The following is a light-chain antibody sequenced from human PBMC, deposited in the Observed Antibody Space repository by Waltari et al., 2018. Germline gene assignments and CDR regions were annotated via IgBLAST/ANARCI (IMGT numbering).Light chain of an antibody. J-gene: IGLJ3*02. CDR1: SGSVSSTYH. Sequence: QTVVTQEPSFSVSPGGTVTLTCGLSSGSVSSTYHPSWYQQTPGQAPRTLIYSPNIRSSGVPDRFSGSILGNKAALTITGAQTDDESDYICALHMGSGIWVFGAGTKVTVL. V-gene: IGLV8-61*01. CDR2: SPN. CDR3: ALHMGSGIWV.